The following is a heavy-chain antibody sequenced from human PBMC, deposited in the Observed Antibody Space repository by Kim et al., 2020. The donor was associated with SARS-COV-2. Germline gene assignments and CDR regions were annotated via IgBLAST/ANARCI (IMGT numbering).Heavy chain of an antibody. CDR1: GFTFSDYY. V-gene: IGHV3-11*04. CDR3: ARTYSGSYSQPDDAFDI. CDR2: ISSSGSTI. J-gene: IGHJ3*02. Sequence: GGSLRLSCAASGFTFSDYYMSWIRQAPGKGLEWVSYISSSGSTIYYADSVKGRFTISRDNAKNSLYLQMNSLRAEDTAVYYCARTYSGSYSQPDDAFDIWGQGTMVTVSS. D-gene: IGHD1-26*01.